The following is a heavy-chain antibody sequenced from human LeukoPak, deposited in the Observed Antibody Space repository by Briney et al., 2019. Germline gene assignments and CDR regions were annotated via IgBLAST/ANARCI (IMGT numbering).Heavy chain of an antibody. D-gene: IGHD1-26*01. V-gene: IGHV1-69*05. J-gene: IGHJ5*02. CDR3: ARDRRELNWFDP. CDR2: IIPIFGTA. Sequence: ASVKLSCKASGGTFSSYAISWMRQAPGQGLEWMGGIIPIFGTANYAQKFQGRVTITTDESTSTAYMELSSLRSEDTAVYYCARDRRELNWFDPWGQGTLVTVSS. CDR1: GGTFSSYA.